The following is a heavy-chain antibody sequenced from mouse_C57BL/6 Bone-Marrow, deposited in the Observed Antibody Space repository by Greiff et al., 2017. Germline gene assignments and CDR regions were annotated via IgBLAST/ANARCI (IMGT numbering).Heavy chain of an antibody. CDR1: GYTFTSYD. J-gene: IGHJ1*03. D-gene: IGHD1-1*01. CDR3: ARDYGRSYWYFDV. V-gene: IGHV1-85*01. Sequence: VQLQQSGPELVKPGASVKLSCKASGYTFTSYDINWVKQRPGQGLEWIGWVYPRGGSTKYNENFKGKATLTVYTASSTAYMELHSLTSEDSAVYFCARDYGRSYWYFDVWGTGTTVTVSS. CDR2: VYPRGGST.